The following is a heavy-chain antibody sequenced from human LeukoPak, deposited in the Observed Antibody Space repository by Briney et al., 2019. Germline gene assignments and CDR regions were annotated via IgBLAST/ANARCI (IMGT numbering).Heavy chain of an antibody. CDR3: ARDKGEYYDSSGYLDY. Sequence: SETLSLTCTVSGGSISTYHWSWIRQPPGKGLEWIGYVYYSGSTNCNPALKSRVTISVDTSKNQFSLKLSSVTAADTAVYYCARDKGEYYDSSGYLDYWGQGTLVTVSS. D-gene: IGHD3-22*01. CDR2: VYYSGST. V-gene: IGHV4-59*01. J-gene: IGHJ4*02. CDR1: GGSISTYH.